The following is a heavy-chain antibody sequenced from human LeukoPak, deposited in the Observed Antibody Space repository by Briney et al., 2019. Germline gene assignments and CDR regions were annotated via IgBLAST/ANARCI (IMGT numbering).Heavy chain of an antibody. CDR2: ISAYNGNT. V-gene: IGHV1-18*01. D-gene: IGHD6-13*01. Sequence: ASVKVSCKASGYTFTSYGISWVRQAPGQGLEWMGWISAYNGNTNYAQKLQGRVTMTTDTSTSTAYMELRSLRSDDTAVHYCARDRDVAAAGRYNWFDPWGQGTLVTVSS. J-gene: IGHJ5*02. CDR3: ARDRDVAAAGRYNWFDP. CDR1: GYTFTSYG.